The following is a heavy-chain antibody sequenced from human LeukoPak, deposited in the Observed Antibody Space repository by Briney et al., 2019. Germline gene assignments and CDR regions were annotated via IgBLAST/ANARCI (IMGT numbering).Heavy chain of an antibody. CDR3: VKDWEAILTGYWHY. CDR1: GFTFSSYA. Sequence: GGSLSLSCSASGFTFSSYAMHWVRQAPGKGLEYVSAISSNGGSTYYADSVKGRFTISRDNSKNTLYLQMSSLRAEDTAVYYCVKDWEAILTGYWHYWGQGTLVTVSS. J-gene: IGHJ4*02. D-gene: IGHD3-9*01. CDR2: ISSNGGST. V-gene: IGHV3-64D*06.